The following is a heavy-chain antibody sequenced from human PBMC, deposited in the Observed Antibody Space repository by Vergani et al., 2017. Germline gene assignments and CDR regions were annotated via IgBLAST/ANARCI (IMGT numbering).Heavy chain of an antibody. J-gene: IGHJ5*02. CDR2: IYTSGST. Sequence: QVQLQESGPGLVKPSQTLSLTCTVSGGSISSGSYYWSWIRQPAGKGLEWIGRIYTSGSTNYNPSLKSRVTISVDTSKNQFSLKLSSVTAADTAVYYCARGGGMPMGIYDFWSGYNNNWFDPWGQGTLVTVSS. V-gene: IGHV4-61*02. D-gene: IGHD3-3*01. CDR1: GGSISSGSYY. CDR3: ARGGGMPMGIYDFWSGYNNNWFDP.